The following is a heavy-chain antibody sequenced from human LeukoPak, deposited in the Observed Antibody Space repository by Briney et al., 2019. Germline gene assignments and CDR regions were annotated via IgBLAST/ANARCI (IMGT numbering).Heavy chain of an antibody. J-gene: IGHJ5*02. CDR1: GGSFSGYY. CDR3: ARGAPQNYDILTGRLCWLDP. CDR2: INHSGST. D-gene: IGHD3-9*01. V-gene: IGHV4-34*01. Sequence: SETLSLTCAVYGGSFSGYYWSWIRQPPGKGLEWIGEINHSGSTNYNPSLKSRVTISVDTSKNQFSLKLSSVTAADTAVYYCARGAPQNYDILTGRLCWLDPWGQGTLVTVSS.